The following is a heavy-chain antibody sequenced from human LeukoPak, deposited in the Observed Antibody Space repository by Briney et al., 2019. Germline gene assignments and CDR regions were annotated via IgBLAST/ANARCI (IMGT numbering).Heavy chain of an antibody. CDR1: GFTFGSYS. Sequence: GGSLRLSCAASGFTFGSYSMNWVRQAPGKGLEWVSSITSSRSYIYYADSVKGRFTISRDNAKNSLYLQMNSLRAEDTAVYYCARAPAGLDWFDPWGQGTLLTVSS. CDR3: ARAPAGLDWFDP. V-gene: IGHV3-21*01. D-gene: IGHD6-6*01. J-gene: IGHJ5*02. CDR2: ITSSRSYI.